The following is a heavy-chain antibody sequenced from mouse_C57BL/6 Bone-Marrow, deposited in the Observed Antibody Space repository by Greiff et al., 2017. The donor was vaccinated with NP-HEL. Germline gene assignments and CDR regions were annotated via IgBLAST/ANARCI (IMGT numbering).Heavy chain of an antibody. CDR1: GFSLTSYA. Sequence: QVQLKESGPGLVAPSQSLSITCTVSGFSLTSYAISWVRQPPGKGLEWLGVIWTGGGTNYNSALKSSLSLSKDNSKSQVFLKMNSLQTDDTARYYCARRRAYYSNYVYFDVWGTGTTVTVSS. D-gene: IGHD2-5*01. CDR2: IWTGGGT. V-gene: IGHV2-9-1*01. CDR3: ARRRAYYSNYVYFDV. J-gene: IGHJ1*03.